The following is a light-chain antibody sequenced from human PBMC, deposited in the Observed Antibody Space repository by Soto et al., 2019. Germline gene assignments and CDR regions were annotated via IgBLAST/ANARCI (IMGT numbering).Light chain of an antibody. Sequence: DIQMTQSPSSLSASVGDRVTITCRASQGIAKSLDWYQQKPGKAPKILIYSASTLQSGVPSRFSGSGSGTDFTLTISSLQPEDVATYYWQKYNSAPWTFGQGTKLEIK. CDR1: QGIAKS. CDR3: QKYNSAPWT. J-gene: IGKJ1*01. CDR2: SAS. V-gene: IGKV1-27*01.